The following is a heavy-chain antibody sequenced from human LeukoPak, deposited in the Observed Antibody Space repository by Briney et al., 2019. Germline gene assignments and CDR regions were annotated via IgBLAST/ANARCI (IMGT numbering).Heavy chain of an antibody. Sequence: SETLSLTCTVSGGSISSYYWSWIRQPPGKGLEWMGYIYYSGSTNYNPSLKSRVTISVETYKNQFSLKLSSVTAADTAVYYCARHDGYYDIWTGYSKVLGAFDIWGQGTMVTVSS. V-gene: IGHV4-59*08. CDR2: IYYSGST. D-gene: IGHD3-9*01. CDR1: GGSISSYY. CDR3: ARHDGYYDIWTGYSKVLGAFDI. J-gene: IGHJ3*02.